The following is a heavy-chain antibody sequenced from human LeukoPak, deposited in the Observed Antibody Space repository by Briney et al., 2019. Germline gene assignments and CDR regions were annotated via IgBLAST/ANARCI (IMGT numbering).Heavy chain of an antibody. Sequence: SETLSLTCTVSGGSISSDNYYWSWIRQHPGKGLEWIGYIHYTGNIYYTPSLESRVTISLDTSKNQFSLKLSSVTAADTAVYYCARGHAGITIFGPPRIYGMDVWGQGTTVTVSS. D-gene: IGHD3-3*01. J-gene: IGHJ6*02. CDR1: GGSISSDNYY. V-gene: IGHV4-31*03. CDR3: ARGHAGITIFGPPRIYGMDV. CDR2: IHYTGNI.